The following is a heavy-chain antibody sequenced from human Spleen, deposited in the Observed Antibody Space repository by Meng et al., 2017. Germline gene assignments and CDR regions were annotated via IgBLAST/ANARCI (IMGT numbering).Heavy chain of an antibody. CDR2: ISYDGSNK. CDR3: ALLRDKRSSYGMDV. Sequence: GESLKISCAASGFTFSSYAMHWVRQAPGKGLEWVAVISYDGSNKYYADSVKGRFTISRDNAKNSLYLQMNNPRAEDTAVYYCALLRDKRSSYGMDVWGQGTTVTVSS. CDR1: GFTFSSYA. J-gene: IGHJ6*02. D-gene: IGHD5-24*01. V-gene: IGHV3-30*04.